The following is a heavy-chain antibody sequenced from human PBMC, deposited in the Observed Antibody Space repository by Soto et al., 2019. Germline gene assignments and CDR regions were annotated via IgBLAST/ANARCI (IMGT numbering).Heavy chain of an antibody. J-gene: IGHJ4*02. CDR2: IWYDGSNK. V-gene: IGHV3-33*01. CDR1: GFTFSSYG. CDR3: ARDSPKRYFDY. Sequence: GGSLRLSCAASGFTFSSYGMHWVRQAPGKGLEWVAVIWYDGSNKYYADSVKGRFTISRDNSKNTLYLQMNSLRAEDTAVYYCARDSPKRYFDYWGQGTLVTVSS.